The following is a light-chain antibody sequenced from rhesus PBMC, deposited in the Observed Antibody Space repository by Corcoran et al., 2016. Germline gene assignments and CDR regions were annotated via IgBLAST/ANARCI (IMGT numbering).Light chain of an antibody. CDR1: QSVSSY. Sequence: QVILTQSPATLSLSPGERATLSCRASQSVSSYLAWYPQKPGQAPRLLIYGASSRATGIPDRFSGSGSGTDFTLPISSLEPEDVGVYHCYQHSSGYTFGPGTKLDIK. V-gene: IGKV3-10*01. J-gene: IGKJ3*01. CDR2: GAS. CDR3: YQHSSGYT.